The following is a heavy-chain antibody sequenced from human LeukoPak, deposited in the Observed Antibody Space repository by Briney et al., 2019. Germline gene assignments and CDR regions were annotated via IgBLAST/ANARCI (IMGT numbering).Heavy chain of an antibody. Sequence: SETLSLTCTVSGGSISSYYWSWIRRPPGKGLEWIGYIYYSGSTNYNPSLKSRVTISVDTSKNQFSLKLSSVTAADTAVYYCAKWITGDHWYFDLWGRGTLVTVSS. V-gene: IGHV4-59*08. J-gene: IGHJ2*01. CDR3: AKWITGDHWYFDL. D-gene: IGHD7-27*01. CDR1: GGSISSYY. CDR2: IYYSGST.